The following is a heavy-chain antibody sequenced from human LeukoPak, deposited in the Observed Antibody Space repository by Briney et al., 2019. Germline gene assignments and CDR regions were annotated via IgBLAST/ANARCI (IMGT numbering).Heavy chain of an antibody. J-gene: IGHJ4*02. Sequence: PSETLSLTCAVSGGSISSSNWWSWVRQPPGKGLEWVGEIYHSGSTNYNPSLKSRVTISVDKSKNQFSLKLSSVTAADTAVYYCAREARSYYDSSGYYYFDYWGQGTLVTVSS. CDR3: AREARSYYDSSGYYYFDY. CDR2: IYHSGST. CDR1: GGSISSSNW. V-gene: IGHV4-4*02. D-gene: IGHD3-22*01.